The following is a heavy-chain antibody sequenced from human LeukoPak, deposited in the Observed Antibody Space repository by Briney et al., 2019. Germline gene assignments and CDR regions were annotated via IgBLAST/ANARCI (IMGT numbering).Heavy chain of an antibody. Sequence: GGSLRLSCAASGFTFSSYAMNWVRQASGKGLEWVSGISDSGDNTYYADSVKGRFTISRDNYENTLYLQMNSLRAEGTAVYYCAKSRDGYNMYYFDYWGQGTLVTVSS. CDR1: GFTFSSYA. CDR3: AKSRDGYNMYYFDY. CDR2: ISDSGDNT. J-gene: IGHJ4*02. V-gene: IGHV3-23*01. D-gene: IGHD5-24*01.